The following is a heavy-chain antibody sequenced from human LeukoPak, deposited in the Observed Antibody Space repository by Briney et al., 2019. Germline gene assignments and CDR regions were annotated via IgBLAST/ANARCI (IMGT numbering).Heavy chain of an antibody. D-gene: IGHD3-10*01. CDR1: GYTFRNFA. CDR2: INTNTGNP. Sequence: ASVKVSCKASGYTFRNFAMNWARQAPGQGLEWVGWINTNTGNPTYAQGFTGRFVFSLDTSVSTAYLQISSLKAEDTAVYYCATRLLWFGEPNTRVDYWGQGTLVTVSS. CDR3: ATRLLWFGEPNTRVDY. J-gene: IGHJ4*02. V-gene: IGHV7-4-1*02.